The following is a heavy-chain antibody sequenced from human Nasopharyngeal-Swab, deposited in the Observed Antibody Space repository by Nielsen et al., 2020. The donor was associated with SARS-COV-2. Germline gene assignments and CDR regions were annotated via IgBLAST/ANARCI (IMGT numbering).Heavy chain of an antibody. CDR3: ARGGDSSSWYDY. CDR2: IWYDGSNK. J-gene: IGHJ4*02. CDR1: GFTFSSYG. D-gene: IGHD6-13*01. V-gene: IGHV3-33*01. Sequence: GGSLRLSCAASGFTFSSYGMHWVRQAPGKGLEWVAVIWYDGSNKYYADSVKGRFTISRDNSKNTLYLQMNSLRAEDTAVYYCARGGDSSSWYDYWGQGTLVTVSS.